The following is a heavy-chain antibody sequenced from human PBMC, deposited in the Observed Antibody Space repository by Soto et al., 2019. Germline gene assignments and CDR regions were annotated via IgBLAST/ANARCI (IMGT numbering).Heavy chain of an antibody. Sequence: QVQLEQSGDEVRKPGSSVKVSCKASGYIFVNYGIAWVRQAPGQGLEWMGWISPYSGNTHYARKVQGRLTMTTDTSTRTAYIELGSLRSEATAVYYCAMVDNYVTPTPQDVWGQGTTVTVSS. CDR2: ISPYSGNT. V-gene: IGHV1-18*01. J-gene: IGHJ6*02. CDR3: AMVDNYVTPTPQDV. D-gene: IGHD3-16*01. CDR1: GYIFVNYG.